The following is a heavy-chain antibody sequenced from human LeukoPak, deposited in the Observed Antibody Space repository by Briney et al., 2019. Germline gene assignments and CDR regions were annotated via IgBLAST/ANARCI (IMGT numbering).Heavy chain of an antibody. Sequence: PSETLSLTCTVSGGSISSYYWSWIRQPPGKGLEWIGYIYYSGSTNYNPSLKSRVTISVDTSKNQFSLKLSSVTAADTAVYYCARAQTNWFDNRRFDYWGQGTLVTVSS. CDR1: GGSISSYY. J-gene: IGHJ4*02. CDR2: IYYSGST. V-gene: IGHV4-59*01. D-gene: IGHD1-1*01. CDR3: ARAQTNWFDNRRFDY.